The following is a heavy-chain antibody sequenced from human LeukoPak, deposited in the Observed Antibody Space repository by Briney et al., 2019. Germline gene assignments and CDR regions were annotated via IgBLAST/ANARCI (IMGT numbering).Heavy chain of an antibody. CDR3: ARDFLGPRIYYYYMDV. CDR2: INPNSGGT. J-gene: IGHJ6*03. Sequence: ASVKVSCKASGYTFTGYYMHWVRQAPGQGLEWMGWINPNSGGTNYAQKFQGRVTMTRDTSISTAYMELSRLRSDNTAVYYCARDFLGPRIYYYYMDVWGKGTTVTVSS. V-gene: IGHV1-2*02. CDR1: GYTFTGYY. D-gene: IGHD2/OR15-2a*01.